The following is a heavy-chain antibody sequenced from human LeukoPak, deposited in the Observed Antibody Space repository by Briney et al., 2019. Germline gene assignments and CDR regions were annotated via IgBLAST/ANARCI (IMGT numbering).Heavy chain of an antibody. V-gene: IGHV1-46*04. D-gene: IGHD5-18*01. CDR1: GYTFTSYY. CDR2: IIPEFEEK. J-gene: IGHJ4*02. Sequence: ASVKVSCKASGYTFTSYYMHWVRQAPGQGLEWVGTIIPEFEEKHYAQKLQGRVTISADDSATAAYMELSSLRSDDTAIYYCATGGVTVYSYGPDYWGQGTLVAVSS. CDR3: ATGGVTVYSYGPDY.